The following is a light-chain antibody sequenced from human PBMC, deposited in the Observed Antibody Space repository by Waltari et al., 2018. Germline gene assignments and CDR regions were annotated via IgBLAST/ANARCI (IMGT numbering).Light chain of an antibody. CDR3: SSYATGSALVV. V-gene: IGLV2-14*03. CDR1: SSDVGGYAY. Sequence: QSALTQPASVPGPPGQSITISCTGTSSDVGGYAYVSWYQQHPGKAPKLMLSDVSNRPSAVWNRVSGAKSGNTASLTISGLQAEDEADYYCSSYATGSALVVFGGGTKLTVL. J-gene: IGLJ2*01. CDR2: DVS.